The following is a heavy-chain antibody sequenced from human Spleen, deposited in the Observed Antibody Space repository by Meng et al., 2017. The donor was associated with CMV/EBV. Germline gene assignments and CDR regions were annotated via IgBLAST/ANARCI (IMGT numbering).Heavy chain of an antibody. CDR3: ARGNLPYYYGSGSYGDFDY. D-gene: IGHD3-10*01. CDR1: FSSYS. CDR2: ISSSSSYI. V-gene: IGHV3-21*01. J-gene: IGHJ4*02. Sequence: FSSYSMNWVRQAPGKGLEWVSSISSSSSYIYYADSVKGRFTISRDNAKNSLYLQMNSLRAEDTAVYYCARGNLPYYYGSGSYGDFDYWGQGTLVTVSS.